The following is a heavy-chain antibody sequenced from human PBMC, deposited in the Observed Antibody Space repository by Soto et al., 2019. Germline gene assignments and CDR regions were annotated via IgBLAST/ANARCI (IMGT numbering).Heavy chain of an antibody. D-gene: IGHD2-2*01. CDR3: ARDNAGGDSWFDP. CDR1: GGTFSSYA. V-gene: IGHV1-69*04. J-gene: IGHJ5*02. CDR2: IIPILGIA. Sequence: GASVKVSCKASGGTFSSYAISWVRHAPGQGLEWMGRIIPILGIANYAQKFQGRVTITADKSTSTAYMELSSLRSEDTAVYYCARDNAGGDSWFDPWGQGTLVTVSS.